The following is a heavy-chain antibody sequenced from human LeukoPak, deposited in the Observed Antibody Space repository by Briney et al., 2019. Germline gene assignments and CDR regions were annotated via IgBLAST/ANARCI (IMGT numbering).Heavy chain of an antibody. CDR1: GVSISSGDYY. CDR3: ARVGLELWYFDI. Sequence: SETLSLTCTVSGVSISSGDYYWSWIRQPPGKGLEWLGYIYYIGSTNYNPSLKSRVTISVDTSKNQFSLKLSSVTAADTAVYYCARVGLELWYFDIWGQGTMVTVSS. V-gene: IGHV4-61*08. J-gene: IGHJ3*02. CDR2: IYYIGST. D-gene: IGHD1-7*01.